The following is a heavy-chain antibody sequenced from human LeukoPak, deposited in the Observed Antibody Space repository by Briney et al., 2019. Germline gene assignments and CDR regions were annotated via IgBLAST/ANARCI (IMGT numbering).Heavy chain of an antibody. CDR3: AKVRWDNSGWYYLDT. D-gene: IGHD6-19*01. J-gene: IGHJ4*02. CDR2: ISGSGGST. V-gene: IGHV3-23*01. Sequence: GGSLRLSCAASGFTFSSYRMSWVRQAPGKGLEWVSAISGSGGSTYYADSVKGRFTISRDNSKSTLHLQMNSLRAEDTAVYYCAKVRWDNSGWYYLDTWGQGTLLTVSS. CDR1: GFTFSSYR.